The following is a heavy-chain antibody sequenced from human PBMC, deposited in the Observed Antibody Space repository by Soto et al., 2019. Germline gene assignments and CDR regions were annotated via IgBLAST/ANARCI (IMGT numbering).Heavy chain of an antibody. Sequence: PSETLSLTCTVSGGSISSGDYYLSWIRQPPGKGLEWIGYIYYTGSTYYNPSLKSRVTISVDTSKNQFSLKLSSVTAADTAVYYCARAGGDPYYFDYWGQGTLVTVSS. V-gene: IGHV4-30-4*01. CDR1: GGSISSGDYY. CDR3: ARAGGDPYYFDY. J-gene: IGHJ4*02. CDR2: IYYTGST. D-gene: IGHD3-16*01.